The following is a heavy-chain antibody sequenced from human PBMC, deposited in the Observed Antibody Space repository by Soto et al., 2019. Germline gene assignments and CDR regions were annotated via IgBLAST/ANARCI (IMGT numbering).Heavy chain of an antibody. CDR3: ARPFSSWYENWFDP. CDR1: GFTFSSYS. CDR2: ISSSSSYI. V-gene: IGHV3-21*01. Sequence: GGSLRLSCAASGFTFSSYSMNWVRQAPGKGLEWVSSISSSSSYIYYADSVKGRFTISRDNAKNSLYLQMNSLRAEDTAVYYCARPFSSWYENWFDPWGQGTLVTVSS. J-gene: IGHJ5*02. D-gene: IGHD6-13*01.